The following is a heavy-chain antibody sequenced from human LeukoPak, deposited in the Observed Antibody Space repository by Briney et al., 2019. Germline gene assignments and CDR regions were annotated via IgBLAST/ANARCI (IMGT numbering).Heavy chain of an antibody. CDR3: ARDGDGYNYKTIDY. CDR2: ISSSGSTI. CDR1: GFTFSDYY. Sequence: GGSLRLSCAASGFTFSDYYMSWIRQPPGKGLEWVSYISSSGSTIYYADSVKGRFTISRDNAKNSLYLHMNSLRAEDTAVYYCARDGDGYNYKTIDYWGQGTLVTVSS. D-gene: IGHD5-24*01. J-gene: IGHJ4*02. V-gene: IGHV3-11*04.